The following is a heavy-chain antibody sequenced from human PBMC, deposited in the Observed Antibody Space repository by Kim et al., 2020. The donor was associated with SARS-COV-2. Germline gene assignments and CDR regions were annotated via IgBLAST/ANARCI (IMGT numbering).Heavy chain of an antibody. D-gene: IGHD1-26*01. CDR3: AKDRDSGSYFDY. J-gene: IGHJ4*02. V-gene: IGHV3-23*01. Sequence: GGSLRLSCAASGFTFSSYAMSWVRQAPGKGLEWVSAISGSGGSTYYADPVKGRFTISRDNSKNTLYLQMNSLRAEDTAVYYCAKDRDSGSYFDYWGQGTLVTVSS. CDR2: ISGSGGST. CDR1: GFTFSSYA.